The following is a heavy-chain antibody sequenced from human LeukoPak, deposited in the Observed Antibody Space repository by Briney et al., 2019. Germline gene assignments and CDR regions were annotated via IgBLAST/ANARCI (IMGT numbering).Heavy chain of an antibody. CDR1: GGSISSGGYY. CDR3: ARRRGELYYFDY. J-gene: IGHJ4*02. V-gene: IGHV4-31*03. D-gene: IGHD3-16*01. CDR2: IYYSGST. Sequence: SETLSLTCTVSGGSISSGGYYWSWIRQHPGKGLEWIGYIYYSGSTYYNPSLKSRVTTSVDTSKNQFSLKLSSVTAADTAVYYCARRRGELYYFDYWGQGTLVTVSS.